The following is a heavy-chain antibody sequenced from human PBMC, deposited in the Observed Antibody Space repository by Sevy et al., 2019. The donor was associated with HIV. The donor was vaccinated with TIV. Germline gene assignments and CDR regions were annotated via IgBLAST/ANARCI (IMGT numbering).Heavy chain of an antibody. J-gene: IGHJ4*02. CDR1: GYTFTRYY. V-gene: IGHV1-46*03. CDR2: INPRGGST. D-gene: IGHD3-10*01. CDR3: ARGPLYCSGNFYSFDY. Sequence: ASVKVSCKASGYTFTRYYMHWVRQAPGQGLEWMGIINPRGGSTSYAQKFQGRVTMTRETSMTTVYMELSSLRSEETDGYYCARGPLYCSGNFYSFDYWGQGTLVTVSS.